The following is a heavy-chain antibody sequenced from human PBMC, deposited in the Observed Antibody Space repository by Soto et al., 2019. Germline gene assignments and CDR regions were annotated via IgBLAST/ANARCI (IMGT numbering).Heavy chain of an antibody. CDR1: GFTFINYA. J-gene: IGHJ6*03. Sequence: EVQLLESGGGLVQPGGSLRLSCAASGFTFINYAMNWVRQAPGKGLEWVSAISASGGRTYYADSVKGRFTISRDNSKNTLYLQMNSLRAEDTAVYYCAKGWNYYYYMDVWGKGTTVTVSS. V-gene: IGHV3-23*01. CDR2: ISASGGRT. CDR3: AKGWNYYYYMDV. D-gene: IGHD1-1*01.